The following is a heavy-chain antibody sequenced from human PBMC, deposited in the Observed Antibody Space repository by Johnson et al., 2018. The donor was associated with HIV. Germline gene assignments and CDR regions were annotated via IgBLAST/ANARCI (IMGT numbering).Heavy chain of an antibody. V-gene: IGHV3-11*01. CDR1: GFTFSDSY. J-gene: IGHJ3*02. Sequence: VQLVESGGGLVKPGGSLSLSCAASGFTFSDSYMNWIRQAPGKGLEWVSYISGSDGAIWYADSVKGRFTVSRDNAKNSFYLQMNSLRAEDTAVYYCARDRGVFWNNDYKGDAFDIWGQGTMVTVSS. CDR3: ARDRGVFWNNDYKGDAFDI. CDR2: ISGSDGAI. D-gene: IGHD3-3*01.